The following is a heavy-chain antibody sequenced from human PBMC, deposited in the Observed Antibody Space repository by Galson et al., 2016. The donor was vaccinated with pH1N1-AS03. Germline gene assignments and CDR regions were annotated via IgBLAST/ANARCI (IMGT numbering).Heavy chain of an antibody. D-gene: IGHD3/OR15-3a*01. V-gene: IGHV3-9*01. CDR3: IKGGAASADFFDI. J-gene: IGHJ3*02. Sequence: SLRLSCAVSGFRFDDYAMHWVRQAPGKGLEWVSSFSWNSNKIDYADSVKGRFTISRDSAKNSLNLQMNSLRAEDTALYYCIKGGAASADFFDIWGQGTMVTVSS. CDR1: GFRFDDYA. CDR2: FSWNSNKI.